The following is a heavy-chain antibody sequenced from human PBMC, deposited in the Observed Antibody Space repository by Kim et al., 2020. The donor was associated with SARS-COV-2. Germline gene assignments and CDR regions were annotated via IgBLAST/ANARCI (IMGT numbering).Heavy chain of an antibody. J-gene: IGHJ2*01. V-gene: IGHV4-4*07. Sequence: SETLSLTCTVSGGSISSYYWSWIRQPAGKGLEWIGRIYTSGSTNYNPSLKSRVTMSVDTSKNQFSLKLSSVPAADTAVYYCAREPIKTLEWLFIVEGGYWYFDLWGRGTLVTVSS. CDR2: IYTSGST. CDR1: GGSISSYY. CDR3: AREPIKTLEWLFIVEGGYWYFDL. D-gene: IGHD3-3*01.